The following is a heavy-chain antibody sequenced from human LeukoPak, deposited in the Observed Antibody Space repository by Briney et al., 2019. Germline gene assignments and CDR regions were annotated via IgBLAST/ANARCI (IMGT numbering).Heavy chain of an antibody. J-gene: IGHJ4*02. D-gene: IGHD6-13*01. Sequence: GGSLRLSCAASGFIFSSHGMNWVRQAPGKGLEWVANIKQDGSEKYYVDSVKGRFTISRDNAKNSLYLQMNSLRAEDTAVYYCARGGQQPDYWGQGTLVTVSS. CDR3: ARGGQQPDY. CDR1: GFIFSSHG. CDR2: IKQDGSEK. V-gene: IGHV3-7*01.